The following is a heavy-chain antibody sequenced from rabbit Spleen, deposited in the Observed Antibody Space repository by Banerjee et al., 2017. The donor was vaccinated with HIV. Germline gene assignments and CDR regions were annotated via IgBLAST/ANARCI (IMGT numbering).Heavy chain of an antibody. Sequence: QSLEESGGDLVKPGASLTLTCTASGVSFSASSYMCWVRQAPGKGLEWIACIESGSSGFTYFATWAKGRFTCSKTSSTTVTLQMTRLTAADTATYFCARDTSTSFSSYGMDLWGPGDPRHRL. J-gene: IGHJ6*01. D-gene: IGHD1-1*01. CDR3: ARDTSTSFSSYGMDL. V-gene: IGHV1S40*01. CDR2: IESGSSGFT. CDR1: GVSFSASSY.